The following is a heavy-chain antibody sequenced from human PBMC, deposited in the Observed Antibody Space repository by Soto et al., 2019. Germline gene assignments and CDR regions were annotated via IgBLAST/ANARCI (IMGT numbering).Heavy chain of an antibody. CDR2: ISAYNGNT. CDR3: ARETQLNYYDSSGTKGYFDY. D-gene: IGHD3-22*01. CDR1: GYTFTSYG. J-gene: IGHJ4*02. Sequence: ASVKVSCKASGYTFTSYGISWVRQAPGQGLEWMGWISAYNGNTNYAQKLQGRVTMTTDKSTSTAYMELSSLRSEDTAVYYCARETQLNYYDSSGTKGYFDYWGQGTLVTVSS. V-gene: IGHV1-18*01.